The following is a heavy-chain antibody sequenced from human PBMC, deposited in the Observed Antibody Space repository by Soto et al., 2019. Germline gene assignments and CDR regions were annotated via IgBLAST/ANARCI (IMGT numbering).Heavy chain of an antibody. CDR2: IWFDGSKK. D-gene: IGHD2-2*01. J-gene: IGHJ6*02. Sequence: GGALRLSCAASGFTFMSYGIHWVRQAPGKGLEWVALIWFDGSKKYYVDSVKGRFAVSRDNSKNTLYLQMNSLRVEDTAVYYCARDRLVPYGYGMDVWGQGTTVTVSS. V-gene: IGHV3-33*01. CDR1: GFTFMSYG. CDR3: ARDRLVPYGYGMDV.